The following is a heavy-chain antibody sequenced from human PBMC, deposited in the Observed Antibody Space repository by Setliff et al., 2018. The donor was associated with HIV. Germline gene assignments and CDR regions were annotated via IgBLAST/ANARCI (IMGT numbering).Heavy chain of an antibody. CDR2: INQDESEK. D-gene: IGHD3-10*01. Sequence: GGSLRLSCAVSGFIFRNYWMTWVRQAPGRGLEWVASINQDESEKYYVDSVKGWFTISRDNAQNSLYLQMNSLGAEDTAVYYCAGRHRSGSYFDPWGQGTLVTVSS. J-gene: IGHJ5*02. CDR1: GFIFRNYW. CDR3: AGRHRSGSYFDP. V-gene: IGHV3-7*01.